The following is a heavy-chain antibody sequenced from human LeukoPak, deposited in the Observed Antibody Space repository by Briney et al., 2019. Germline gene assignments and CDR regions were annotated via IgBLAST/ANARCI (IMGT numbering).Heavy chain of an antibody. J-gene: IGHJ3*02. CDR1: GGTFSSYA. V-gene: IGHV1-69*04. Sequence: GASVKVSCKASGGTFSSYAISWVRQAPGQGLEWMGRIIPILGIANYAQKFQGRVTITADKSTSTAYMELSSLRSGDTAVYYCASYIVVVTGSDAFDIWGQGTMVTVSS. CDR2: IIPILGIA. D-gene: IGHD2-21*02. CDR3: ASYIVVVTGSDAFDI.